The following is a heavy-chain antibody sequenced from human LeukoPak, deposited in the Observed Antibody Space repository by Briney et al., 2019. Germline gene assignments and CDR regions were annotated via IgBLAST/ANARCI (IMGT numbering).Heavy chain of an antibody. CDR1: GGSISSYY. V-gene: IGHV4-59*01. CDR2: IYYSGST. Sequence: SETLSLTCTVSGGSISSYYWSWIRQPPGKGLERIGYIYYSGSTNYNPSLKSRVTISVDTSKNQFSLKLSSVTAADTAVYYCARDHSGRIDHWGQGTLVTVSS. D-gene: IGHD3-10*01. CDR3: ARDHSGRIDH. J-gene: IGHJ4*02.